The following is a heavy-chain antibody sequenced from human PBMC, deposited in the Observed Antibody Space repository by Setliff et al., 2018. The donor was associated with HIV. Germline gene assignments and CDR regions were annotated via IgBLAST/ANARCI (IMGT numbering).Heavy chain of an antibody. J-gene: IGHJ4*02. CDR2: IYKSGST. V-gene: IGHV4-59*08. CDR1: GGSISTYH. Sequence: SETLSLTCSVSGGSISTYHWSWIRQPPGKGLEWIGYIYKSGSTNYSPSLKSRVTISPGTSKNQFSLKLTSVAAADTAVYYCARLSDTAMASFDSWGQGILVTVSS. CDR3: ARLSDTAMASFDS. D-gene: IGHD5-18*01.